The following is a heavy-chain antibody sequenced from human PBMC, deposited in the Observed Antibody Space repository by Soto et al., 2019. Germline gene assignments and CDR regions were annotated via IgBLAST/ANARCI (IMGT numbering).Heavy chain of an antibody. Sequence: EVQLLESGGGLVQPGGSLRLSCAASGFTFSSYAMNWVRQAPGKGLEWVSGISGSGSSTYYADSVKGRFTISRDNAKNTLDLQMNSLRAEDTAVYYCARPPITIFGLANSYFDYWGQGNLVTVSS. D-gene: IGHD3-3*01. CDR2: ISGSGSST. J-gene: IGHJ4*02. CDR1: GFTFSSYA. V-gene: IGHV3-23*01. CDR3: ARPPITIFGLANSYFDY.